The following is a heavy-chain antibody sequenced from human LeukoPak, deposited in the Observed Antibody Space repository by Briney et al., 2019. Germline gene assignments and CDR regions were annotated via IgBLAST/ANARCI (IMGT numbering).Heavy chain of an antibody. D-gene: IGHD6-13*01. CDR3: ARQNSDQYSSSWDYGMDV. J-gene: IGHJ6*02. CDR2: IIPIFGTA. Sequence: GASVKVSCKASGYTFTSYDINWVRQAPGQGLEWMGGIIPIFGTANYAQKFQGRVTITADESTSTAYMELSSLRSEDTAVYYCARQNSDQYSSSWDYGMDVWGQGTTVTVSS. CDR1: GYTFTSYD. V-gene: IGHV1-69*13.